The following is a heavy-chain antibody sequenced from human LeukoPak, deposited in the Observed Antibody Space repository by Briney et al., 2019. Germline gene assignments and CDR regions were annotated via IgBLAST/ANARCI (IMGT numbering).Heavy chain of an antibody. CDR2: ISAYNGNT. CDR3: ARIAVAGSFDY. V-gene: IGHV1-18*01. J-gene: IGHJ4*02. Sequence: ASVKVSCKASGYTFTSYGISWVRQAPGQGLEWMGWISAYNGNTNYAQKLQGRVTMTTETSTSTAYMELRSLRSDDTAVYYGARIAVAGSFDYWGQGTLVTVSS. CDR1: GYTFTSYG. D-gene: IGHD6-19*01.